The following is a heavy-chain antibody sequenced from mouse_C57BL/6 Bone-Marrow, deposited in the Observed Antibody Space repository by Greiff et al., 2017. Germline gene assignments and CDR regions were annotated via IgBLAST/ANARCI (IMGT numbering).Heavy chain of an antibody. J-gene: IGHJ4*01. Sequence: EVHLVESGGGLVQSGRSLRLSCATSGFTFSDFYMEWVRQAPGKGLEWIAASRNKANDYTTEYSASVKGRFIVSRDTSQSILYLQMNALRAEDTAIYYCARDAWQLRGSMDYWGQGTSVTVSS. D-gene: IGHD3-2*02. CDR3: ARDAWQLRGSMDY. CDR1: GFTFSDFY. V-gene: IGHV7-1*01. CDR2: SRNKANDYTT.